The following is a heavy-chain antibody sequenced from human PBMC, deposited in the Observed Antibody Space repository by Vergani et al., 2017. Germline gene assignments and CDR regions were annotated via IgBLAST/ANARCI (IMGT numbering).Heavy chain of an antibody. D-gene: IGHD2-2*01. V-gene: IGHV3-7*03. CDR2: IKQDGSEK. Sequence: EVQLVESGGGLVQPGGSLRLSCAASGFTFSSYWMSWVRQAPGKGLEWVANIKQDGSEKYYVDSVKGRFTISRDNAKNSLYLQMNSLRAEDTAVYYCARKGRSSTSAGWYYYYMDGWGKGP. CDR1: GFTFSSYW. CDR3: ARKGRSSTSAGWYYYYMDG. J-gene: IGHJ6*03.